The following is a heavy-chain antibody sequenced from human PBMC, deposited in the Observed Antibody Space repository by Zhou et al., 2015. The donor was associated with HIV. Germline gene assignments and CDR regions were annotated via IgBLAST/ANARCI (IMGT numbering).Heavy chain of an antibody. CDR1: GFTFSIYW. Sequence: DVQMVESGGALVRPGGSVRLSCEVSGFTFSIYWLHWVRQVPGKGLMWVGRIDQDGSTTAFADSVKGRFSISRDNSKTTLYLQMNSLRAEDTAVYYCATPKGPYSSGWTPTSASWFDPWGQGTLVTVSS. CDR2: IDQDGSTT. V-gene: IGHV3-74*02. CDR3: ATPKGPYSSGWTPTSASWFDP. D-gene: IGHD6-19*01. J-gene: IGHJ5*02.